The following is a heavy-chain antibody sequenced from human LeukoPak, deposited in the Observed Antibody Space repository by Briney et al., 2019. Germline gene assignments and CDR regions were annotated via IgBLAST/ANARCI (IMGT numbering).Heavy chain of an antibody. Sequence: PGGSLRLSCAASGFPFVDYALSWVRQAQGKGLEWVSGISWNGGITGYADSVKGRFTISRDNAKNSLYLQINSLRVEDTALYCCARDRSGSYGAAFDIWGQGTMVTVSS. CDR1: GFPFVDYA. D-gene: IGHD3-16*01. CDR3: ARDRSGSYGAAFDI. CDR2: ISWNGGIT. V-gene: IGHV3-20*04. J-gene: IGHJ3*02.